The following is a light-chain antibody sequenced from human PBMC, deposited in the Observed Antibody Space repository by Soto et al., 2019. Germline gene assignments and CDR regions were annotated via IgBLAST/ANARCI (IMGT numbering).Light chain of an antibody. V-gene: IGLV2-23*01. CDR2: EDT. CDR1: GSDFGRYTL. CDR3: CSSGSVTLV. Sequence: QSALTQPASVSGSPGQSITISCTGIGSDFGRYTLVSWYRHHPGEAPKLIIHEDTKRPSGVSDRFSASKSDSTASLTISGLQFDDEADYFCCSSGSVTLVFGGGTKLTVL. J-gene: IGLJ3*02.